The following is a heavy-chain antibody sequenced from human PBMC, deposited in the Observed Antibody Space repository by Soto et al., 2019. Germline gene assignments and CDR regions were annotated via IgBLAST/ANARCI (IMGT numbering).Heavy chain of an antibody. J-gene: IGHJ4*02. Sequence: ASVKVSCKASGGTFSTSTISWVRQAPGQGLEWMGGITPIFGTASFAQKFQGRVTITADESTSTAYMELSSLRSEDTAMYYCARDGTLYDSSGYYYLYWGQGTLVTVSS. CDR2: ITPIFGTA. CDR1: GGTFSTST. CDR3: ARDGTLYDSSGYYYLY. V-gene: IGHV1-69*13. D-gene: IGHD3-22*01.